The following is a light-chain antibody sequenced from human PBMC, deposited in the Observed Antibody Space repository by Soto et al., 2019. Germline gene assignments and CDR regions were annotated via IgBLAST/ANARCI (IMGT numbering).Light chain of an antibody. CDR2: AAS. V-gene: IGKV1-27*01. Sequence: EIQMTQSPSSLSASVGDRVTITCRASQGISNYLAWYQQKPGKVPKLLLYAASTLQSGVPSRFSGSGSATDFTLTSSNLEPEDVATYYCQNYNRAPWTFGQGTKVEIK. J-gene: IGKJ1*01. CDR1: QGISNY. CDR3: QNYNRAPWT.